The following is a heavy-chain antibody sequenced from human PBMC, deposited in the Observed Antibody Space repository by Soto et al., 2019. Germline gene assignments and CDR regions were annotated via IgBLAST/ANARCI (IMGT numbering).Heavy chain of an antibody. CDR3: AKETIANRSPYDY. V-gene: IGHV3-30*18. J-gene: IGHJ4*02. CDR1: GFTFNSYF. D-gene: IGHD3-16*02. CDR2: VSKDGFNV. Sequence: SLRLSCEASGFTFNSYFMNWVRQVPGKGPEWVAAVSKDGFNVYYADSVKGRFTISRDNSKNTVYLQMNGLRADDTGLYYCAKETIANRSPYDYWGQGTLVTVSS.